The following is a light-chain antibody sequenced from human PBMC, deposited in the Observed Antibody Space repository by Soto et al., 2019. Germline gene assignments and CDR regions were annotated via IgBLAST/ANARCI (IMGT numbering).Light chain of an antibody. CDR1: SSDVGGYNY. Sequence: QSALPQPASVSGSPGQSITISWTGTSSDVGGYNYVSWYQQHPGKAPKLMIYDVSNRPSGVSNRFSGSKSGNTASLTISGLQAEDEADYYCSSYTSSTSVIFGGGTNLTVL. V-gene: IGLV2-14*01. CDR3: SSYTSSTSVI. J-gene: IGLJ2*01. CDR2: DVS.